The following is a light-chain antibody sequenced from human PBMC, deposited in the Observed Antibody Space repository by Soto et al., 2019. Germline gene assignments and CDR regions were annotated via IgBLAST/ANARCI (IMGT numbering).Light chain of an antibody. Sequence: IVLTQSQDTLSVSPGERATLSCRASQSISSKLAWYQQKPGQAPRLLIYGASTRATGIPVRFSGSGSGTEFTLTITSLQSEDFAVYYCQEYNNWRPITFGGGTKVDI. CDR2: GAS. CDR1: QSISSK. J-gene: IGKJ4*01. CDR3: QEYNNWRPIT. V-gene: IGKV3-15*01.